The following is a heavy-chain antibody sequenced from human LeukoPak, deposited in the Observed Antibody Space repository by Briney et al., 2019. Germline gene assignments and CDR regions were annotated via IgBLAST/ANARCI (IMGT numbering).Heavy chain of an antibody. Sequence: GSLRLSCAASGFIFSSYAMSWVRQPPGKGLEWIGEINHSGSTNYNPSLKSRVTISVDTSKNQFSLKLSSVTAADTAVYYCARNNPGYSSSWSAFDIWGQGTMVTVSS. CDR3: ARNNPGYSSSWSAFDI. CDR1: GFIFSSYA. CDR2: INHSGST. J-gene: IGHJ3*02. D-gene: IGHD6-13*01. V-gene: IGHV4-34*01.